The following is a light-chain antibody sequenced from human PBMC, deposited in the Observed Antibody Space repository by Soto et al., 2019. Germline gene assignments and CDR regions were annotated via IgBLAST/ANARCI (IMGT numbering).Light chain of an antibody. V-gene: IGKV3-15*01. J-gene: IGKJ2*01. CDR3: QQYYNWPPFT. Sequence: EIVMTQSPATLSVSPGQRVTLSCRASQSVGTSIAWYQQKPGQAPRLLIYGASTRATGVPARFRGSGSGTAFTLTISSLQSEDFANYYCQQYYNWPPFTFGQGTKLEIK. CDR1: QSVGTS. CDR2: GAS.